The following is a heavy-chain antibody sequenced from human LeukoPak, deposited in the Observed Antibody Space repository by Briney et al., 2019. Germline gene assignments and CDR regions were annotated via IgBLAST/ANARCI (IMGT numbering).Heavy chain of an antibody. CDR3: AREEEGSSWYSDSFQH. J-gene: IGHJ1*01. Sequence: GGSLRLSCAAPGFTFSSYEMNWVRQAPGKGLEWVSYISGNGNNIYYADSVKGRFTISRDNAKNSLYLQMNSLRAEDRAVYYCAREEEGSSWYSDSFQHWGQGTLVTVSS. CDR1: GFTFSSYE. CDR2: ISGNGNNI. V-gene: IGHV3-48*03. D-gene: IGHD6-13*01.